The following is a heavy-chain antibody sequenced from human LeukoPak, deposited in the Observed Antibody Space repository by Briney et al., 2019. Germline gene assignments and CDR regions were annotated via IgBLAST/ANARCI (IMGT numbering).Heavy chain of an antibody. Sequence: PGGALRLSRATSGIPLSTLSLELGRPGPGEGVGWVSSISSSSDYIHYADSLKGRFTISRDNAKNSLYLQMNSLRAEDTAVYYCARDPWGSSSFWGRGTLVTVSS. J-gene: IGHJ4*02. V-gene: IGHV3-21*06. CDR3: ARDPWGSSSF. D-gene: IGHD6-6*01. CDR1: GIPLSTLS. CDR2: ISSSSDYI.